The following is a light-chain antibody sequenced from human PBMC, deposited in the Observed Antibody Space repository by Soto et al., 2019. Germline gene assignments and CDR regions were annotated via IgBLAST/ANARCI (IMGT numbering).Light chain of an antibody. CDR2: AAS. J-gene: IGKJ1*01. CDR1: QGIRSA. Sequence: TQSPSYLSASVGDIVTITCRTSQGIRSALGWYQQKPGKVPKLLIYAASTLQSGVPSRFSGSGSGRDFTLTISSLQPEDFATYYCLLDYAYFWAFGQGTKV. CDR3: LLDYAYFWA. V-gene: IGKV1-6*01.